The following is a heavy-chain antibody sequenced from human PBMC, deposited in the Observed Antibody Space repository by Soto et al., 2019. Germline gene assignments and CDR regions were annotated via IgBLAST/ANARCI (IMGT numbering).Heavy chain of an antibody. J-gene: IGHJ3*02. CDR2: IYDRGST. V-gene: IGHV4-59*12. CDR3: ARVSGNDAFDI. D-gene: IGHD3-22*01. CDR1: GGSISSYY. Sequence: SETLSLTCTVSGGSISSYYWSWIRQPPGKGLEWIGEIYDRGSTNYNPSLKSRVTISVDKSKNQFSLKLRSVTAADTALYYCARVSGNDAFDIWGQGTMVTVSS.